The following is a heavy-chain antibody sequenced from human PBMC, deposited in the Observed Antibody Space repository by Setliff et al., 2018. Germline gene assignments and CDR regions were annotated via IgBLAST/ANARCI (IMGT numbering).Heavy chain of an antibody. D-gene: IGHD3-10*01. CDR1: GYTFTSYG. J-gene: IGHJ4*02. Sequence: ASVKVSCKASGYTFTSYGISWVRQAPGQGLEWMGWISAYNGNTNYAQKLQGRVTITTDESTSTDYMELSSLRSEDTAVYYCARDPSPYGPPYYFDYWGQGTLVTVSS. CDR3: ARDPSPYGPPYYFDY. V-gene: IGHV1-18*01. CDR2: ISAYNGNT.